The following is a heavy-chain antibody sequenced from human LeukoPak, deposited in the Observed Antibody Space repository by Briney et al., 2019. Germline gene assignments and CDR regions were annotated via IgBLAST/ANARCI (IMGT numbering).Heavy chain of an antibody. CDR3: AGSIAVDDFDY. Sequence: SETLSLTCAVYGGSFSGYYWSWIRQPPGKGPEWIGEINHSGSTNYNPSLKSRVTISVDTSKNQFSLKLSSVTAADTAVYYCAGSIAVDDFDYWGQGTLVTVSS. CDR2: INHSGST. CDR1: GGSFSGYY. J-gene: IGHJ4*02. V-gene: IGHV4-34*01. D-gene: IGHD6-19*01.